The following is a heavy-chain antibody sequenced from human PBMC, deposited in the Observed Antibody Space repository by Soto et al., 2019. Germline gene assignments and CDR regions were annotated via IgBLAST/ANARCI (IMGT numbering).Heavy chain of an antibody. CDR1: GYTFTGYY. D-gene: IGHD3-22*01. J-gene: IGHJ1*01. Sequence: ASVKVSCKASGYTFTGYYMHWVRQAPGQGLEWMGWIHPNSGDTNYAQKFQGWVTMTRDTSIGTAYMELSRLRSDDTAVYYCARGRLDDSSGYYQAEYFQHWGQGTLVTVSS. CDR3: ARGRLDDSSGYYQAEYFQH. CDR2: IHPNSGDT. V-gene: IGHV1-2*04.